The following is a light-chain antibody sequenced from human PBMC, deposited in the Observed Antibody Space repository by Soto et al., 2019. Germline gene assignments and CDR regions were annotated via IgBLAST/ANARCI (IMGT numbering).Light chain of an antibody. CDR3: SSYTTSNTLV. V-gene: IGLV2-14*03. CDR1: SGDVGSYNY. Sequence: QSVLTQPASVSGSPGQSITISCTGTSGDVGSYNYVSWYQQHPGKAPKLMIYDVSDRPSRVSNRFSGSKSGNTASLTISGLQAEDEANYYCSSYTTSNTLVFGGGTKLTVL. J-gene: IGLJ2*01. CDR2: DVS.